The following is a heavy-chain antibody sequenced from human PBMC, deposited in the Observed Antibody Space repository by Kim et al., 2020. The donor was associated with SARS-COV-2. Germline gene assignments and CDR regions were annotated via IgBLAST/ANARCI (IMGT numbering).Heavy chain of an antibody. V-gene: IGHV3-11*06. Sequence: YADSVKGRFTISRDNAKNSLYLQMNSLRAEDTAVYYCARDITMVRGVFDYWGQGTLVTVSS. CDR3: ARDITMVRGVFDY. D-gene: IGHD3-10*01. J-gene: IGHJ4*02.